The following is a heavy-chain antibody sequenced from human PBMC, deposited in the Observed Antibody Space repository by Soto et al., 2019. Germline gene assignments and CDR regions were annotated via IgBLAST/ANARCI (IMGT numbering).Heavy chain of an antibody. CDR1: GFTFGSCG. Sequence: VGSLSLSCAASGFTFGSCGMHWVRQAPGKGLEWVAVISYDGSNKYYADSVKGRFTISRDNSKNTLYLQMNSLRAEDTAVYYCAKSGYYTDYYGMDVWGQGTTVTVSS. CDR2: ISYDGSNK. CDR3: AKSGYYTDYYGMDV. J-gene: IGHJ6*02. D-gene: IGHD3-3*01. V-gene: IGHV3-30*18.